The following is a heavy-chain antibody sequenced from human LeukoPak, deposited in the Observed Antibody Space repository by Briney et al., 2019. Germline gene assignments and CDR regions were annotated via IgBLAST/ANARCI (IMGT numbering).Heavy chain of an antibody. D-gene: IGHD4-11*01. Sequence: GESLQISCKGTGYSFTTYWIGWVRQMPGKGLEWMGIIYPGDADTRYSPSFQGQVTISADKSISTAYLQWSTLKASDTAMYYCARLYSGGFDYWGQGTLVTVSS. J-gene: IGHJ4*02. CDR1: GYSFTTYW. CDR2: IYPGDADT. V-gene: IGHV5-51*01. CDR3: ARLYSGGFDY.